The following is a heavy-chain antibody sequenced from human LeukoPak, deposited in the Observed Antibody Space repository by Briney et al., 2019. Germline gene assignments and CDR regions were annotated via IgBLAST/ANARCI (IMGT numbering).Heavy chain of an antibody. CDR2: INPSGGST. J-gene: IGHJ4*02. CDR1: GYTFTGYY. V-gene: IGHV1-46*01. CDR3: ARINYRPIIKFFDF. Sequence: GSVKVSCKASGYTFTGYYMHWVRQAPGQGLEWMGIINPSGGSTSYAQKLQGRVTMTTDTSTSTAYMELRSLRSDDTAVYYCARINYRPIIKFFDFWGQGTLVTVSS. D-gene: IGHD4-11*01.